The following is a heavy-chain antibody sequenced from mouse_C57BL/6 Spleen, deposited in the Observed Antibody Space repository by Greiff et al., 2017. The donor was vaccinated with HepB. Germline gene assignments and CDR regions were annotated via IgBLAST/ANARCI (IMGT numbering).Heavy chain of an antibody. J-gene: IGHJ1*03. CDR3: ASGGNYKYFDV. Sequence: VQLQQSGAELVRPGPSVKVSCKASGYAFTNYLIEWVKQRPGQGLEWIGVINPGSGGTNYNEKFKGKATLTADKSSSTAYMQLSSLTSEDSAVYFCASGGNYKYFDVWGTGTTVTVSS. CDR1: GYAFTNYL. CDR2: INPGSGGT. D-gene: IGHD1-1*02. V-gene: IGHV1-54*01.